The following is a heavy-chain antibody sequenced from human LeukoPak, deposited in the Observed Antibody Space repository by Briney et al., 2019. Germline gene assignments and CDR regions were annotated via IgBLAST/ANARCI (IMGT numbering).Heavy chain of an antibody. V-gene: IGHV4-4*07. CDR1: GDAVYY. D-gene: IGHD2-15*01. J-gene: IGHJ4*02. Sequence: TSETLPLTCTVSGDAVYYWNWIRQPAGKGLEWIGRIYNNESTWSNPSLKGRVSMSIDTSKNQFSLKLSSVTAADAAVYCCARDIGNHFGGLDHYYYDYWGPGTLVTVSS. CDR3: ARDIGNHFGGLDHYYYDY. CDR2: IYNNEST.